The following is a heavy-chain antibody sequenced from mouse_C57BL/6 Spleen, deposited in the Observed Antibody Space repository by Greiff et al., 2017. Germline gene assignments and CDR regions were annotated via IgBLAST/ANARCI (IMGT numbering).Heavy chain of an antibody. CDR1: GFTFSSYG. CDR3: ARSELSTTVVAWAMDY. D-gene: IGHD1-1*01. Sequence: EVHLVESGGDLVKPGGSLKLSCAASGFTFSSYGMSWVRQTPDKRLEWVATISSGGSYTYYPDSVKGRCTISRDNAKNTLYLQMSSLKSEDTAMYYCARSELSTTVVAWAMDYWGQGASVTVSS. CDR2: ISSGGSYT. V-gene: IGHV5-6*01. J-gene: IGHJ4*01.